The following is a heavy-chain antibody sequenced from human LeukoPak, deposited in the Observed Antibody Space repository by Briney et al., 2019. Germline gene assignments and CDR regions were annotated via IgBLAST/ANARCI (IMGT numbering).Heavy chain of an antibody. Sequence: PGGSLRLSCAASGFTVSNYWMHWVRQAPGKGLVWVSRINSDGSTTSYADAVKGRFTISSDNAKNTLFLQMNSLRAEDTAVYYCARDGGFCTNGVCFFDFWGQGTLVTVSS. CDR2: INSDGSTT. J-gene: IGHJ4*02. V-gene: IGHV3-74*01. D-gene: IGHD2-8*01. CDR1: GFTVSNYW. CDR3: ARDGGFCTNGVCFFDF.